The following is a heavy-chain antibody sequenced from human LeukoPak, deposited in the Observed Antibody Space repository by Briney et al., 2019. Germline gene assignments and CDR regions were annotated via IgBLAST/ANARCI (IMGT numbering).Heavy chain of an antibody. Sequence: GGSLRLSCAASGFTFSSYTMNWVRQAPGKGLEWVSCISSSSSYIYYADSVKGRFTISRDNAKNSLYLQMNILRAEDTAVYYCARALYDSSGYFDHWGQGTQVTVSS. CDR3: ARALYDSSGYFDH. D-gene: IGHD3-22*01. CDR2: ISSSSSYI. J-gene: IGHJ4*02. CDR1: GFTFSSYT. V-gene: IGHV3-21*04.